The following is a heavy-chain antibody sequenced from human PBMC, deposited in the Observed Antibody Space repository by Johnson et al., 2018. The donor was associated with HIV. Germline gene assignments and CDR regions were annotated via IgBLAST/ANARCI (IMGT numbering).Heavy chain of an antibody. CDR3: ARDPTTQYYQLTGDFGAFDI. CDR1: GFTFDDYT. V-gene: IGHV3-20*04. J-gene: IGHJ3*02. CDR2: INGDGGST. Sequence: MQLVESGGVVVQPGRSLRLSCAASGFTFDDYTMHWVRPAAGKGLEWVSGINGDGGSTGYADSVQGRLTISRDNAKNSLYLQMNSLRAEDTALYYCARDPTTQYYQLTGDFGAFDIWGQGTMVTVST. D-gene: IGHD7-27*01.